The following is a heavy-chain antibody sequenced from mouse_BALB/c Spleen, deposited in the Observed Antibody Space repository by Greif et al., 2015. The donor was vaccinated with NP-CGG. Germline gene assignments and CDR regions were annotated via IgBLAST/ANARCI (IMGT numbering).Heavy chain of an antibody. CDR1: GFTFSSFG. CDR2: ISSGSSTI. D-gene: IGHD2-4*01. Sequence: EVKLVESGGGLVQPGGSRKLSCAASGFTFSSFGMHWVRQAPEKGLEWVAYISSGSSTIYYADTVKGRFTISRDNPKNTLFLQMTSLRSEDTAMYYCARTMINAWFAYWGQGTLVTVSA. V-gene: IGHV5-17*02. J-gene: IGHJ3*01. CDR3: ARTMINAWFAY.